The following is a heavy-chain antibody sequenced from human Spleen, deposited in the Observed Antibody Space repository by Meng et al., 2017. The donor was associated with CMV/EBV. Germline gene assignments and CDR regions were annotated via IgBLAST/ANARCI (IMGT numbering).Heavy chain of an antibody. CDR1: GYTFTGYY. V-gene: IGHV1-2*02. Sequence: ASVKVSCKASGYTFTGYYIHWVRQAPGQRLEWMGWINPNSGDTNYAQKFQGRVTMIRDTSINTAYMELSRLRSDETAVYYCARDQWAMVRGLGSLDYWGQGALVTVSS. D-gene: IGHD3-10*01. CDR3: ARDQWAMVRGLGSLDY. J-gene: IGHJ4*02. CDR2: INPNSGDT.